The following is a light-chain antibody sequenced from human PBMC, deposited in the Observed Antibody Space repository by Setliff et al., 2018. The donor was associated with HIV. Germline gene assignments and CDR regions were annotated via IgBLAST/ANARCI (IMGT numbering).Light chain of an antibody. CDR3: CSYTGTSTFV. Sequence: QSALTQPPSASGSPGQSVTISCTGTSSDVGAYNYVSWYQQHPGKAPKLMIYEVNKRPSGVSNRFSGSKSGNTASLNISGLQAEDEADYYCCSYTGTSTFVFGIGTKVTVL. V-gene: IGLV2-14*01. CDR2: EVN. CDR1: SSDVGAYNY. J-gene: IGLJ1*01.